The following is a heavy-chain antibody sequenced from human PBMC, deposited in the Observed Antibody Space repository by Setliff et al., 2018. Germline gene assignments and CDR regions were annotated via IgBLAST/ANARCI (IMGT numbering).Heavy chain of an antibody. J-gene: IGHJ4*02. D-gene: IGHD2-21*02. CDR3: ARDLGHGGDSDY. CDR1: GGSISSSYYY. Sequence: SETLSLTCTVSGGSISSSYYYWGWIRQPPGKGLEWIGTISYGGTTYSNPSLKSRVTMSVDTSKNQVSLKLNSVTATDTAVYYCARDLGHGGDSDYWGQGILVTVSS. CDR2: ISYGGTT. V-gene: IGHV4-39*07.